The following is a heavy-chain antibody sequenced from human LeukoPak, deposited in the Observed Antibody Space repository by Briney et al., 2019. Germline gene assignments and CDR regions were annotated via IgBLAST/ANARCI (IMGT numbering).Heavy chain of an antibody. CDR2: IKQDGSEK. V-gene: IGHV3-7*01. Sequence: GRSLRLSCAASGFTFSSYAMHWVRQAPGKGLEWVANIKQDGSEKYYVDSVKGRFTISRDNAKNSLYLQMNSLRAEDTAVYYCARRITMVRGVITNWFDPWGQGTLVTVSS. CDR3: ARRITMVRGVITNWFDP. J-gene: IGHJ5*02. D-gene: IGHD3-10*01. CDR1: GFTFSSYA.